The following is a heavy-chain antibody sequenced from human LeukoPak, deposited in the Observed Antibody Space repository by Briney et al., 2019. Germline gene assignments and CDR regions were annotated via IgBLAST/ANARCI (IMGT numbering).Heavy chain of an antibody. Sequence: GPSVTVSCKASGYTFTGYYMHWVRQAPGQGLEWMGWISPNSGGTNYAQKFQGRVTMTRDTSISTAYMELSRLRSDDTAVYYCARGFYGDYVDYFDYWGQGTLVTVSS. CDR1: GYTFTGYY. D-gene: IGHD4-17*01. V-gene: IGHV1-2*02. CDR2: ISPNSGGT. CDR3: ARGFYGDYVDYFDY. J-gene: IGHJ4*02.